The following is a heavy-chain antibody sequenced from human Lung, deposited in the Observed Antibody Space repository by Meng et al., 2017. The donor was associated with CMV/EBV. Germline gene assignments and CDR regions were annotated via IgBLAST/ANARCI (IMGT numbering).Heavy chain of an antibody. CDR3: AHYGDYRFGWYFDL. J-gene: IGHJ2*01. CDR2: VYWNDDN. Sequence: FSVFSLNTGGLGVGWVRQPPGKAPEWLALVYWNDDNRYSPSLRNRLTITKDTSKNQAVLTMSNMDPVDTATYYCAHYGDYRFGWYFDLWGRGTLVTVSS. V-gene: IGHV2-5*01. CDR1: VFSLNTGGLG. D-gene: IGHD4-17*01.